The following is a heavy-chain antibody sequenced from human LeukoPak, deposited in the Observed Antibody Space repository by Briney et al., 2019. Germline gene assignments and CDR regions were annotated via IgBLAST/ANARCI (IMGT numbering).Heavy chain of an antibody. J-gene: IGHJ4*02. D-gene: IGHD1-26*01. CDR1: GFTLSSYG. CDR2: ISFDGSKK. CDR3: AKVVLVGAIFGPGY. V-gene: IGHV3-30*18. Sequence: GGSLRLSCAASGFTLSSYGMHWVRQAPGKGLEWVAFISFDGSKKYYGDSVKGRFTISRDNPKNTLYLQMNSLRRDDTAVYYCAKVVLVGAIFGPGYWGQGTLVTVSS.